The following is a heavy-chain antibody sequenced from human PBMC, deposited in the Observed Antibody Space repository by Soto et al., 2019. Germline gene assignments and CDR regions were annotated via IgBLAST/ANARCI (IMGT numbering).Heavy chain of an antibody. CDR2: ISYDGSNK. D-gene: IGHD2-21*02. CDR1: GFTFSSYG. J-gene: IGHJ6*02. Sequence: GGSLRLSCAASGFTFSSYGMHWVRQAPGKGLEWVAVISYDGSNKYFAYSVKGRFTISRDNSKNTLYLQMNSLRAEDTAVYYCAKDAIRCGGDCYSYGMDVWGQGTTVTVPS. CDR3: AKDAIRCGGDCYSYGMDV. V-gene: IGHV3-30*18.